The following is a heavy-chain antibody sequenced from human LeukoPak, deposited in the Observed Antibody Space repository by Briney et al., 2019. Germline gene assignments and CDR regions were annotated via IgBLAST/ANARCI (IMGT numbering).Heavy chain of an antibody. CDR2: IYYSGST. V-gene: IGHV4-59*01. CDR1: GGSISSYY. Sequence: SETLSLTCTVSGGSISSYYWSWIRQPPGKGLEWIGYIYYSGSTNYNPSLKSRVTISVDTSKNQFSLKLSSVTAEDTAVYYCARRGLINPYYFDYWGQGALVTVSS. D-gene: IGHD3-16*01. CDR3: ARRGLINPYYFDY. J-gene: IGHJ4*02.